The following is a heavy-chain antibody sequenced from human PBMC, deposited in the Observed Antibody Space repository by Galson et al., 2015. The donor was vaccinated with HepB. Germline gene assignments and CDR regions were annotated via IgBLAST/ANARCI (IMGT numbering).Heavy chain of an antibody. V-gene: IGHV3-23*01. CDR1: GFTFSSYA. Sequence: SLRLSCAASGFTFSSYAMSWVHQAPGKGLEWVSAISGSGGSTYYADSVKGRFTISRDNSKNTLYLQMNSLRAEDTAVYYCAKGDHQPIVGAIDAFDIWGQGTMVTVSS. CDR3: AKGDHQPIVGAIDAFDI. CDR2: ISGSGGST. J-gene: IGHJ3*02. D-gene: IGHD1-26*01.